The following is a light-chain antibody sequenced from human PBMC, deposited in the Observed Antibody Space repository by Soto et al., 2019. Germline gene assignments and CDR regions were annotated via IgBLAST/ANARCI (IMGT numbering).Light chain of an antibody. CDR2: EVS. CDR3: SSYRTRSLVI. Sequence: QSALTQPASVSGAPGQSITISCTGTTTDVGVYNYVHWYQHHPGKAPKLIIYEVSNRPSGVSNRFSASKSGTAASLTISGHQADDAADYYCSSYRTRSLVIFGGGTKLTDL. CDR1: TTDVGVYNY. V-gene: IGLV2-14*01. J-gene: IGLJ2*01.